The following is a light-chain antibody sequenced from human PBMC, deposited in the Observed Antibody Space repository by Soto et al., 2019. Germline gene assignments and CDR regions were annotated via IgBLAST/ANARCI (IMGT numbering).Light chain of an antibody. CDR2: TVS. Sequence: DIVLTQTPLSLPVTPGQPASISCRSSQSLFDTDDGYTHLDWYLQKPGQSPQFLIDTVSYGAAGVPDRFNGRGSGTDFTLTISREEAEDVGIYYCMQRREFALTVGPGTRVYIK. CDR1: QSLFDTDDGYTH. CDR3: MQRREFALT. J-gene: IGKJ3*01. V-gene: IGKV2-40*01.